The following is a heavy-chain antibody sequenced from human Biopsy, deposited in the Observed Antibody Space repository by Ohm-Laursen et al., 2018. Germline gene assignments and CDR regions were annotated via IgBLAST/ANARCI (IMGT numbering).Heavy chain of an antibody. CDR2: ISHTGYT. D-gene: IGHD4-23*01. J-gene: IGHJ1*01. V-gene: IGHV4-59*11. CDR1: GGSFTGHY. CDR3: ARGSNEYGGLYFPH. Sequence: GTLSLTCTVSGGSFTGHYWTWIRQPPGKGLEWIGHISHTGYTSYKSSLKSPVTISLDTSRKHFSLRLTSLAAADTAVYYCARGSNEYGGLYFPHWGQGTLVTVSS.